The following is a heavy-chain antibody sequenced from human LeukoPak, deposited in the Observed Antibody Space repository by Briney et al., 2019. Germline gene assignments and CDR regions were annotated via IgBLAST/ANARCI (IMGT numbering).Heavy chain of an antibody. CDR3: AGVGFCSGGLCPYYFDY. Sequence: ASVKVSCKASGYTFTGYYMHWVRQAPGQGLEWMGWINPNSGGTSFAQKFQGRVTMTRDTSISTAYMELSRLRYDDTAVYYCAGVGFCSGGLCPYYFDYWGQGTLVTVSS. V-gene: IGHV1-2*02. D-gene: IGHD2-15*01. J-gene: IGHJ4*02. CDR2: INPNSGGT. CDR1: GYTFTGYY.